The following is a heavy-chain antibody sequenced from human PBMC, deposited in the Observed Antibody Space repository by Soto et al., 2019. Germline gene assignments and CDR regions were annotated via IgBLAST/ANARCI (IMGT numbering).Heavy chain of an antibody. V-gene: IGHV3-23*01. CDR2: TSGRGDTT. CDR1: GFTFSTYA. D-gene: IGHD2-15*01. J-gene: IGHJ6*02. CDR3: AKVVIQAATFYYGLDV. Sequence: EVQLLESGGGLEQPGGSLRLSCAASGFTFSTYAMTWVRQAPGKGLEWVSATSGRGDTTYYADSVSGQFTISRDNSKKTLYVQMNSLRAEDTALYCCAKVVIQAATFYYGLDVWGQGTTVTVSS.